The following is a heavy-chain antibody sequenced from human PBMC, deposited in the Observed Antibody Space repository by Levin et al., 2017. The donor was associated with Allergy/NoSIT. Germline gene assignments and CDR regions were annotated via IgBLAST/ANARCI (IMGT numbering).Heavy chain of an antibody. CDR3: ARGDYADYERWFDP. CDR2: IFHSGNT. CDR1: GYSISSGYY. Sequence: SETLSLTCAVSGYSISSGYYWGWIRQPPGKGLEWLGSIFHSGNTYYNPSLKSRVTISVDTSRNQFSLKVNSVTAADTAVYYCARGDYADYERWFDPWGQGTLVTVSS. D-gene: IGHD4-17*01. J-gene: IGHJ5*02. V-gene: IGHV4-38-2*01.